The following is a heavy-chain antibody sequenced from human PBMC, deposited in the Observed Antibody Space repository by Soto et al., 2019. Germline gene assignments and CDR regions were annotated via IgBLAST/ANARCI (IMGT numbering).Heavy chain of an antibody. J-gene: IGHJ5*02. D-gene: IGHD2-2*01. CDR3: ARDPGLGYCSSTSCYDA. CDR1: GGTFSSYA. Sequence: SVKVSCKASGGTFSSYAISWVRQAPGQGLEWMGGIIPIFGTANYAQKFQGRVTITADESTSTAYMELSSLRSEDTAVYYCARDPGLGYCSSTSCYDAWGQGTLVTVSS. CDR2: IIPIFGTA. V-gene: IGHV1-69*13.